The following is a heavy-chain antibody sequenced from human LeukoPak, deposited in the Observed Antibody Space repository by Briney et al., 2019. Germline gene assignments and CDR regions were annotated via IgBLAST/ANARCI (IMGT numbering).Heavy chain of an antibody. Sequence: GGSLRLSCAASGFTFSSYSMNWVRQAPGKGLEWVSYISSSSSTINYADSVKGRFTISRDNAKNSLYLQMNSLRAEDTAVYYCARSQGDGYNHWGQGTLVTVSS. CDR2: ISSSSSTI. CDR3: ARSQGDGYNH. J-gene: IGHJ5*02. V-gene: IGHV3-48*04. CDR1: GFTFSSYS. D-gene: IGHD5-24*01.